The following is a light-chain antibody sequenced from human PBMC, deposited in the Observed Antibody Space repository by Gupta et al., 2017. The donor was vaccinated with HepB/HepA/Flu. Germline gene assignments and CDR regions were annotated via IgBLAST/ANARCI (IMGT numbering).Light chain of an antibody. CDR1: SGNIANNY. V-gene: IGLV6-57*03. Sequence: NFMLSQPRSVPASPRGTIITSSSRTSGNIANNYVQWYQWRPGSAPTTVIYEDDQRPSGVPDRFSGTIDVSSNSASLTISGLQTEDEADYFCQSYDSGSHMVFGGGTKVTVL. J-gene: IGLJ3*02. CDR2: EDD. CDR3: QSYDSGSHMV.